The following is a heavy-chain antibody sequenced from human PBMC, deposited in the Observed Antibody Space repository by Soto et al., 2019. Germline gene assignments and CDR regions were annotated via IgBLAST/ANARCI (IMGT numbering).Heavy chain of an antibody. D-gene: IGHD3-22*01. CDR3: ARAHWDYYDSSGYVDAFDI. J-gene: IGHJ3*02. CDR2: IYYSGST. CDR1: GGSISSYY. V-gene: IGHV4-59*01. Sequence: SETLSLTCTVSGGSISSYYWSWIRQPPGKGLEWSGYIYYSGSTNYNPSRKSRVTISVDTSKNQFSLKLSSVTAADTAVYYCARAHWDYYDSSGYVDAFDIWGQGTMVTVSS.